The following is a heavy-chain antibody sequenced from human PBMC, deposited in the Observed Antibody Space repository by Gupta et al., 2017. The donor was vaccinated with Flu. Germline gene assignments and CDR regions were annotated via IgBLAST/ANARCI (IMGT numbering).Heavy chain of an antibody. CDR1: GVHFSGHA. CDR2: VGAGGDRT. D-gene: IGHD6-13*01. V-gene: IGHV3-23*01. Sequence: EVRLLETVLMVVTRGESLRRVVLVSGVHFSGHAMIWVRQAPGKGLAWLSTVGAGGDRTYYADSVMGRFTISRDNSKNTIYLQMNSLRGDDTAVYYCAKDRSGNPAIDYWGQGALVTVSA. J-gene: IGHJ4*02. CDR3: AKDRSGNPAIDY.